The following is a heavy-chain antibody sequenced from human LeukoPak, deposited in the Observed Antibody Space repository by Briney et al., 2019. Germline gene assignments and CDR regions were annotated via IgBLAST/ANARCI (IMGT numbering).Heavy chain of an antibody. V-gene: IGHV4-34*01. CDR2: INHSGST. CDR1: GGSFSGYY. CDR3: ARERQIAVDTAMVSLGYYYYYMDV. Sequence: SETLSLTCAVYGGSFSGYYWSWIRQPPGKGREWIGDINHSGSTNYNPSLKSRITVSVDTSKNQFSLKLSSVTAADTAVYYCARERQIAVDTAMVSLGYYYYYMDVWGKGTTVTISS. J-gene: IGHJ6*03. D-gene: IGHD5-18*01.